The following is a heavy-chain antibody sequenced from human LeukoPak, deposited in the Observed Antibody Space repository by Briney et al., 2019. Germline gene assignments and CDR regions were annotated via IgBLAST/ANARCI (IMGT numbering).Heavy chain of an antibody. CDR3: AREVPRTAAAGTEAFDI. D-gene: IGHD6-13*01. CDR1: GRSISSDY. CDR2: IYYTGST. V-gene: IGHV4-59*01. Sequence: SETLSLTCTVSGRSISSDYWSWIRQSPGKGLEWIGYIYYTGSTNYNPSLKSRVTISIDTSKKQLSLKLSSVTAADTAVYYCAREVPRTAAAGTEAFDIWGQGTLVTVSS. J-gene: IGHJ3*02.